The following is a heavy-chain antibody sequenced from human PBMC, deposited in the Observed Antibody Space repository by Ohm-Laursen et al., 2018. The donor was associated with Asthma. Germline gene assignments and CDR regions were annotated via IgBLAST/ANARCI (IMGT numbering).Heavy chain of an antibody. D-gene: IGHD6-19*01. Sequence: SLRLSCAASGFTFSTYGMHWVRQAPGKGLEWVAVISYDGSNKYYADSVKGRFTISRDNSKNTLYLQMNSLRAEDTAVYYCAKGSLMYSSGWYVADYFDYWGQGTLVTVSS. CDR1: GFTFSTYG. CDR3: AKGSLMYSSGWYVADYFDY. V-gene: IGHV3-30*18. J-gene: IGHJ4*02. CDR2: ISYDGSNK.